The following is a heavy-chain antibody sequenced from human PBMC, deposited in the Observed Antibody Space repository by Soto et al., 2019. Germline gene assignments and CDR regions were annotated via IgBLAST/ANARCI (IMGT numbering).Heavy chain of an antibody. D-gene: IGHD6-19*01. CDR3: AKDPAVYSSGWYGRFDY. V-gene: IGHV3-30*18. CDR2: ISYDGSNK. Sequence: PGGSLRLSCAASGFTFSSYAIHWVRQAPGKGLEWVAVISYDGSNKYYADSVKGRFTLSRDNSENTLFLQMNSLRAEDTAVYYCAKDPAVYSSGWYGRFDYWGQGTLVTVSS. CDR1: GFTFSSYA. J-gene: IGHJ4*02.